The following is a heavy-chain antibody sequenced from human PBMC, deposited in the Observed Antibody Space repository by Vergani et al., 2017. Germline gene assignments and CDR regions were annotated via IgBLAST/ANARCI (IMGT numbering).Heavy chain of an antibody. CDR2: IRYDGSNK. V-gene: IGHV3-30*02. CDR3: ATDLDAILTGLFDY. D-gene: IGHD3-9*01. J-gene: IGHJ4*02. CDR1: GFTFSSYG. Sequence: QVQLVESGGGVVQPGGSLRLSCAASGFTFSSYGMHWVRQAPGKGLEWVAFIRYDGSNKYYADSVKGRFTISRDNSKNTLYLQMNSLRAEDTAVYYCATDLDAILTGLFDYWGQGTLVTVSS.